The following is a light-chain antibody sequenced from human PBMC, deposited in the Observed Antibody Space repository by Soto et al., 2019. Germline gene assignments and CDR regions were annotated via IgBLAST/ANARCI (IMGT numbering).Light chain of an antibody. J-gene: IGKJ5*01. CDR3: QQYGTSEII. CDR1: LTVSSNF. CDR2: GAS. V-gene: IGKV3-20*01. Sequence: EIVLTQSAGTLSLSPGERATLSCSASLTVSSNFLAWYQEKPGQGPRLLIYGASTRATGIPDRFSGSGSGTDFTLTITRLEPEDFAVFYCQQYGTSEIIFGQGTRLEIK.